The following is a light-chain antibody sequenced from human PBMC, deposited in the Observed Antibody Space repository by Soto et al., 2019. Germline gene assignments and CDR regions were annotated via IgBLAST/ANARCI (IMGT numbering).Light chain of an antibody. V-gene: IGKV3-11*01. J-gene: IGKJ1*01. CDR1: QSISSY. CDR2: DAS. CDR3: QQLTDWTPQWT. Sequence: EVVLTQSPDTLSLPPGERATLSCRASQSISSYLAWYQQKPGQAPRLLIYDASSRATGIPARFSGSGSGTDFTLPISSLEPEDFAVYYCQQLTDWTPQWTFGQGTKVEIK.